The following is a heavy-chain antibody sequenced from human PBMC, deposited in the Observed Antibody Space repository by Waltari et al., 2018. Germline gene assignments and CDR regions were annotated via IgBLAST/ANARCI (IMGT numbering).Heavy chain of an antibody. J-gene: IGHJ4*02. D-gene: IGHD2-15*01. CDR1: GGSISSGSYY. CDR3: VRDSGRPYCSGGSCYSFGLDY. V-gene: IGHV4-61*02. CDR2: IYTSGST. Sequence: QVQLQESGPGLVKPSQTLSLTCTVPGGSISSGSYYWSWIRQPAGTGLGWIGRIYTSGSTNYNPSLKSRVTISVDTSKNQFSLKLSSVTAADTAVYYCVRDSGRPYCSGGSCYSFGLDYWGQGTLVTVSS.